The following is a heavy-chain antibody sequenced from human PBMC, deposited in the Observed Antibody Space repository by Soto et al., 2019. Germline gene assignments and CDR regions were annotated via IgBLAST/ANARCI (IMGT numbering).Heavy chain of an antibody. J-gene: IGHJ6*02. Sequence: SETLSLTCAVYGGSFSGYYWSWIRQPPGKGLEWIGEINHSGSTNYNPSLKSRVTISVDTSKNQFSLKLSSVTAADTAVYYCARFVRDYYDSSGPPAFYGMDVWGQGTTVTVSS. V-gene: IGHV4-34*01. CDR3: ARFVRDYYDSSGPPAFYGMDV. CDR2: INHSGST. D-gene: IGHD3-22*01. CDR1: GGSFSGYY.